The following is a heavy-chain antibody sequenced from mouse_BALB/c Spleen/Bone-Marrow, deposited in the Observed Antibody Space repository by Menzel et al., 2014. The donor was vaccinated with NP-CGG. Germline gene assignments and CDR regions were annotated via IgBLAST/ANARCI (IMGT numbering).Heavy chain of an antibody. J-gene: IGHJ3*01. Sequence: EVKLVESGGGLVQPGGSLKLSCAASGFTFSSYTMSWVRQTPEKRLEWVAYISNGGGSTYYPDTVNGRFTISRDNAKNPLYLQMGSLKSEDTAMYYCARRAGAYWGQGTLVTVSA. CDR1: GFTFSSYT. CDR2: ISNGGGST. CDR3: ARRAGAY. V-gene: IGHV5-12-2*01. D-gene: IGHD3-3*01.